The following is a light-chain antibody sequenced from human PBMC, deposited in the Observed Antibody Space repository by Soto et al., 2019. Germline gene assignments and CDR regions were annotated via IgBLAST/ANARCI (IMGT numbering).Light chain of an antibody. CDR2: GAS. CDR1: QSVSSD. J-gene: IGKJ4*01. CDR3: QQYNSWPFT. V-gene: IGKV3-15*01. Sequence: EIVMTQSPATLSVSPGERATLSGRASQSVSSDLAWYQQKPGQAPRLLIYGASTRATGIPATFSGSGSGTESTLTISSLQSEDFAGYYCQQYNSWPFTFGGGTKVDIK.